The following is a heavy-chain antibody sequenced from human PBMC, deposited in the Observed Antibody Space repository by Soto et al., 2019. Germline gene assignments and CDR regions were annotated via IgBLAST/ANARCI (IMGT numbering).Heavy chain of an antibody. CDR1: GGSISSSSYY. J-gene: IGHJ4*02. CDR3: ARRVVGAPSFDY. CDR2: IYYSGST. Sequence: SETLSLTCTVSGGSISSSSYYWGWIRQPPGKGLEWIGSIYYSGSTYYNPSLKSRVTISVDTSKNQFSLRLSSVTAADTAVYYCARRVVGAPSFDYWGQGTLVTVSS. V-gene: IGHV4-39*01. D-gene: IGHD1-26*01.